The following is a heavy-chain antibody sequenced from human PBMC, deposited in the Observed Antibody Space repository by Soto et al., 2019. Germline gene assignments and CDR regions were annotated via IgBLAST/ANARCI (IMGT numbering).Heavy chain of an antibody. CDR1: GGPFSGYY. CDR2: INHSGST. J-gene: IGHJ6*02. V-gene: IGHV4-34*01. CDR3: ARSVSSDVRGAPSMDV. D-gene: IGHD3-22*01. Sequence: PSETLSLTCAVYGGPFSGYYWNWIRQSPEKGLEWIGEINHSGSTNYSPSFQGQVTISADKSISTAYLQWSSLKASDTAMYYCARSVSSDVRGAPSMDVWGQGTTVTVS.